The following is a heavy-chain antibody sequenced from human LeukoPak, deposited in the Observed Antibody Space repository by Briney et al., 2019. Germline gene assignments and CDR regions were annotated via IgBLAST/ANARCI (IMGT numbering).Heavy chain of an antibody. D-gene: IGHD3-22*01. CDR2: IKQDGSEK. CDR1: GFTFSTYW. V-gene: IGHV3-7*04. Sequence: PGGSLRLSCAASGFTFSTYWMSWVRQAPGKGLEWVANIKQDGSEKYYVDSVKGRFTISRDNAKNSLYLQMNSLKADDTAVYYCARAPYYESSGPLWGQGTLVSVSS. CDR3: ARAPYYESSGPL. J-gene: IGHJ4*02.